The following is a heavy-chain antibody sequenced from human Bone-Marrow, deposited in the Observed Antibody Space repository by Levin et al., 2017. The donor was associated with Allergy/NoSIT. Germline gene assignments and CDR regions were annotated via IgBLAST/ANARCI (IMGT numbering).Heavy chain of an antibody. CDR3: ARSLRRENFDY. CDR2: IPYSGST. D-gene: IGHD5-24*01. J-gene: IGHJ4*02. CDR1: GDSLSSYY. Sequence: ASQTLSLTCTVSGDSLSSYYWSWIRQPPGKRLEWIAYIPYSGSTNYNPSLKSRVTLSVDTSKNHFSLNLTSVTAADTAVYYCARSLRRENFDYWGQGILVTVSS. V-gene: IGHV4-59*01.